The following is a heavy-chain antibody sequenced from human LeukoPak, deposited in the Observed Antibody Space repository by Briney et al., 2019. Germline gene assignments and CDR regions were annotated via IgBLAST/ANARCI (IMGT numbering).Heavy chain of an antibody. CDR2: ISYDGSNK. Sequence: LEWVAVISYDGSNKYYTDSVKGRFTISRDNSKNTLYLQMNSLRAGDTALYYCARDPSSGWPWPDYWGQGTLVTVSS. J-gene: IGHJ4*02. CDR3: ARDPSSGWPWPDY. D-gene: IGHD6-19*01. V-gene: IGHV3-30-3*01.